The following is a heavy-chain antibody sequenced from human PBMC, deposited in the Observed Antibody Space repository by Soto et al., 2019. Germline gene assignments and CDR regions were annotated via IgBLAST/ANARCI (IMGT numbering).Heavy chain of an antibody. Sequence: SETLSLTCAVYGGSFSGYYWSWIRQPPGKGLEWIGEINHSGSTNYNPSLKSRVTISVDTSKNQFSLKLSSVTAADTAVYYCARRYSSSWYVTDYWGQGTLVTVSS. V-gene: IGHV4-34*01. J-gene: IGHJ4*02. CDR3: ARRYSSSWYVTDY. CDR1: GGSFSGYY. CDR2: INHSGST. D-gene: IGHD6-13*01.